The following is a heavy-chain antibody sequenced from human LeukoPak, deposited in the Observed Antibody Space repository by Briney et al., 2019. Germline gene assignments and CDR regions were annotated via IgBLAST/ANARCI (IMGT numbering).Heavy chain of an antibody. J-gene: IGHJ4*02. V-gene: IGHV1-18*01. CDR3: ARTAARRFDY. CDR1: GYTFTSYG. Sequence: ASVNVSCKASGYTFTSYGISWVRQAPGQGLERMGWISAYNGNTNYAQKLQGRVTMTTDTSTSTAYMELRSLRSEDTAVYYCARTAARRFDYWGQGTLVTVSS. CDR2: ISAYNGNT. D-gene: IGHD6-6*01.